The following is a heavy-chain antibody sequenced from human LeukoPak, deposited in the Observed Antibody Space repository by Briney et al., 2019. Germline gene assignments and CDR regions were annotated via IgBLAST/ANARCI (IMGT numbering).Heavy chain of an antibody. J-gene: IGHJ4*02. V-gene: IGHV3-53*01. D-gene: IGHD1-1*01. Sequence: PGESLRLPCAASGFTVNRDYMSWVRQSPGKGLEWVSVVYNDGRTFYADSVKGRFTISRDDSKNTVFLQMNRLRPEDTAIYFCTRGSPTVSAGYNWGRGTVVIVSS. CDR1: GFTVNRDY. CDR2: VYNDGRT. CDR3: TRGSPTVSAGYN.